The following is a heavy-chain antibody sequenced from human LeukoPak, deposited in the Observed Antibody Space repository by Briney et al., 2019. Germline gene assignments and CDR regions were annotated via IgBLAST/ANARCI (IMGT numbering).Heavy chain of an antibody. J-gene: IGHJ4*02. V-gene: IGHV3-30*04. CDR3: AKEPVEEYCSGGSCKYFDY. CDR2: VSDDGNRQ. CDR1: GFPFSNYA. Sequence: GGSLRLSCAASGFPFSNYALHWVRQAPGKGLEWVAVVSDDGNRQIYADFVKGRFTVSRDNSKNTLYLQMNSLRAEDTAVYYCAKEPVEEYCSGGSCKYFDYWGQGTLVTVSS. D-gene: IGHD2-15*01.